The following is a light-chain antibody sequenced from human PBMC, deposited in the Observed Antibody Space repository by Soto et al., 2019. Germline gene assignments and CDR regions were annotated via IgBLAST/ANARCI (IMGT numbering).Light chain of an antibody. Sequence: QLTQSPSSLSASVGDRVTITCRASQGISSFLAWYQQKPGKAPKVLIYGASTLQSGVPSRFSGSGSGTDFTLTINSLQPEDFATYYCQQLNSYPLTFGQGTRLEIK. CDR2: GAS. CDR1: QGISSF. J-gene: IGKJ5*01. CDR3: QQLNSYPLT. V-gene: IGKV1-9*01.